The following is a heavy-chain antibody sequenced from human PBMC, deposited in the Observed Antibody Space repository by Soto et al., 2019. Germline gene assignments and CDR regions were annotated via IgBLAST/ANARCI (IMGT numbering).Heavy chain of an antibody. D-gene: IGHD4-17*01. V-gene: IGHV4-61*01. CDR1: GGSVSSGSYY. J-gene: IGHJ5*02. Sequence: TLSLTCTVSGGSVSSGSYYWSWIRQPPGKGLEWIGYIYYSGSTNYNPSLKSRVTISVDTSKNQFSLKLSSVTAADTAVYYCARDYGDYGWFDPWGQGTLVTVSS. CDR3: ARDYGDYGWFDP. CDR2: IYYSGST.